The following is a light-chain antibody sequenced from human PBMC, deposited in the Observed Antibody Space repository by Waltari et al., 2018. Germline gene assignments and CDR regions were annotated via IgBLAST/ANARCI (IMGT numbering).Light chain of an antibody. Sequence: DIQMTQSPSTLSASVGDRVPITCRTSQSISSWLAWYQQKPGKAPKLLIYKASSLKRDVPSRFSGSGSGTEFTLTISSLQPDDFATFSGKHYSSYPPTFGGGTKVEIK. V-gene: IGKV1-5*03. J-gene: IGKJ4*01. CDR3: KHYSSYPPT. CDR2: KAS. CDR1: QSISSW.